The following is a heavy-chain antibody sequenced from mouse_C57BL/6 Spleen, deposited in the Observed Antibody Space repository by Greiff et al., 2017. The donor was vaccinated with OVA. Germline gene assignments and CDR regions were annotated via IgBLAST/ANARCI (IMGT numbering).Heavy chain of an antibody. V-gene: IGHV1-58*01. CDR1: GYTFTSYG. CDR2: IYIGNGYT. CDR3: ARPITTVPYAMDY. J-gene: IGHJ4*01. D-gene: IGHD1-1*01. Sequence: EVQVVESGAELVRPGSSVKMSCKPSGYTFTSYGINWVKQRPGQGLEWIGYIYIGNGYTEYNEKFKGKATLTSDTSSSTAYMQLSSLTSEDSAIYFCARPITTVPYAMDYWGQGTSVTVSS.